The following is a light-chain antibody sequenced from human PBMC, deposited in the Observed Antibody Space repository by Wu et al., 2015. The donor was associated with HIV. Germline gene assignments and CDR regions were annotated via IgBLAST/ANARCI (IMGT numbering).Light chain of an antibody. Sequence: EIVLTQSPGTLSLSPGERATLSCRASQSVSSSYLAWYQQKPGQAPRLLISGASSRVTGIPDRFSGSGSGTDFTLTISRLEPEDFAVYYCQQYGNSPLTFGGGTKVGIK. CDR3: QQYGNSPLT. CDR1: QSVSSSY. CDR2: GAS. J-gene: IGKJ4*01. V-gene: IGKV3-20*01.